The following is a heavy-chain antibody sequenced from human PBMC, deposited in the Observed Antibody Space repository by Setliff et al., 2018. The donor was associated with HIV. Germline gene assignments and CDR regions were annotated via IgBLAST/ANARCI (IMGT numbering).Heavy chain of an antibody. Sequence: SETLSLTCTVSGGSISTYYWSWIRQPPGKGLEWIGYIYTSGSTNYNPSLKSRVTISPDTSKNQFSLKLSSVTAADTAVYFCARQDRYCTSTDCYRYFNYWGQGTLVTVSS. D-gene: IGHD2-2*02. CDR1: GGSISTYY. CDR3: ARQDRYCTSTDCYRYFNY. CDR2: IYTSGST. J-gene: IGHJ4*02. V-gene: IGHV4-4*09.